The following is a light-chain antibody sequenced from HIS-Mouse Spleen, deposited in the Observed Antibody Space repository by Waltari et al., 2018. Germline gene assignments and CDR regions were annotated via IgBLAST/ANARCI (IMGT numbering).Light chain of an antibody. CDR3: QQYNNWPPLT. CDR1: QSVSSN. Sequence: EIVMTQSPATLSVSPGERATLSCRASQSVSSNLAWYQQKPGQAPRLLIYGASIRAIGIPARFSGSGSGTEFTLTISILQSEDFAVYYCQQYNNWPPLTFGGGTKVEIK. CDR2: GAS. J-gene: IGKJ4*01. V-gene: IGKV3D-15*03.